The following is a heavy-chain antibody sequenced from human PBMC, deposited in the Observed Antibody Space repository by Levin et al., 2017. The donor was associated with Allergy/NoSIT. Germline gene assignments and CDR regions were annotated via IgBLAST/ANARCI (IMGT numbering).Heavy chain of an antibody. J-gene: IGHJ4*02. CDR3: ARFVWGSYRGFDY. Sequence: SQTLSLTCTVSGGSIRSDNWSWLRQPPGKGLEWIGYIYDTGNTNYNPSLKSRVTLSVDTSKNQFSLKLSSVTPADTAVYYCARFVWGSYRGFDYWGQGTLVTVSS. CDR2: IYDTGNT. D-gene: IGHD3-16*02. V-gene: IGHV4-59*01. CDR1: GGSIRSDN.